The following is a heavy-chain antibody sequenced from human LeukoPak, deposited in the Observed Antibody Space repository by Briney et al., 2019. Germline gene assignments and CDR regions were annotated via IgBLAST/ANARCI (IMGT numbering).Heavy chain of an antibody. V-gene: IGHV4-4*02. CDR3: ASGSHAVTTHFDY. CDR2: IYHTGAT. J-gene: IGHJ4*02. CDR1: GDSITSSKW. Sequence: SGTLSLTCAVSGDSITSSKWWGWVRQSPEKGLEWIGEIYHTGATNYNPSLKSRVTMSVDKSKNQFFLNLSSVTAADTAVYYCASGSHAVTTHFDYWGQGTLVTVSS. D-gene: IGHD3-16*01.